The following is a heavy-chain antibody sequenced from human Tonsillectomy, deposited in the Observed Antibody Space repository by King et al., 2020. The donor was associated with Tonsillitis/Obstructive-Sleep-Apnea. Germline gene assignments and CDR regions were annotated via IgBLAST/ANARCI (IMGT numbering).Heavy chain of an antibody. CDR2: VSYDGSNK. J-gene: IGHJ5*02. Sequence: VQLVESGGGVVQPGISLRLSFAASGFPFSSYGMHLVRQAPGKGLELVALVSYDGSNKYYADSVKGRFTIFRDNSKNTLYLQMNSLRAEDTTVYYCARDPGHWLDPWGQGTLVTVSS. D-gene: IGHD3-10*01. CDR3: ARDPGHWLDP. CDR1: GFPFSSYG. V-gene: IGHV3-30*01.